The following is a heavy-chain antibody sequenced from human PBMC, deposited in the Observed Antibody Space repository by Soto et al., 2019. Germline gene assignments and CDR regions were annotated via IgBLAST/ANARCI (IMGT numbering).Heavy chain of an antibody. CDR3: ARGPERIAAAGYYYYMDV. D-gene: IGHD6-13*01. J-gene: IGHJ6*03. CDR1: GYTFTSYE. V-gene: IGHV1-8*01. Sequence: GASVKVSCKDSGYTFTSYEINLVRQDTGQGLEWMGWMNPNSGNTGYAQKFQGRVTMTRNSSISTAYMELSSLRSEDTAVYYFARGPERIAAAGYYYYMDVWGKGTSVTVSS. CDR2: MNPNSGNT.